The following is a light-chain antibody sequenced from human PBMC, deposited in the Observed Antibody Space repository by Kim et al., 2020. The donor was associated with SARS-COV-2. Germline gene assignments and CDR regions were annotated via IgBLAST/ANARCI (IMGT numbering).Light chain of an antibody. V-gene: IGLV3-1*01. CDR1: KLGDKY. CDR2: QDT. Sequence: VSVSPGQTASITCSGDKLGDKYACWYQQKPGQSPMLVIYQDTERPSGIPERFSGSNSGNTATLTISGTKAMDEADYYCQAWDSSVVFGGGTQLTVL. CDR3: QAWDSSVV. J-gene: IGLJ2*01.